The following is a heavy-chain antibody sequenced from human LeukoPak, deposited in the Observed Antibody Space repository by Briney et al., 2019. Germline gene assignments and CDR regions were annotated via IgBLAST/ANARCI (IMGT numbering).Heavy chain of an antibody. CDR3: AKGSLGGLANNGDYSVFDY. D-gene: IGHD4-17*01. V-gene: IGHV3-30*18. J-gene: IGHJ4*02. Sequence: GRSLRLSCAASGFTFSSYGMHWVRQAPGKGLEWVAVISYYGSNKHYADSVKGRFTISRDNSKNTLYLQMNSLRTEDTAIYYCAKGSLGGLANNGDYSVFDYWGQGTLVTVSS. CDR2: ISYYGSNK. CDR1: GFTFSSYG.